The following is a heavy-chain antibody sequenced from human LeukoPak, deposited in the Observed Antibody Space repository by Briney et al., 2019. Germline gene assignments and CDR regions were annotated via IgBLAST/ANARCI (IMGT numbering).Heavy chain of an antibody. CDR1: DFSFSNYA. J-gene: IGHJ4*02. CDR2: IKSKTDGGTT. D-gene: IGHD5-24*01. CDR3: TTDRQMATIIAY. Sequence: GGSLRLSCAASDFSFSNYAMSWVRQAPGKGLEWVGRIKSKTDGGTTDYAAPVKGRFTISRDDSKNTLYLQMNSLKTEDTAVYYCTTDRQMATIIAYWGQGTLVTVSS. V-gene: IGHV3-15*01.